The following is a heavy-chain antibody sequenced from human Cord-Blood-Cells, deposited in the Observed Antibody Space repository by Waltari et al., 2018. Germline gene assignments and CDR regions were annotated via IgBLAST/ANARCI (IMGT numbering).Heavy chain of an antibody. CDR1: GGSISSSSYY. J-gene: IGHJ4*02. Sequence: QLQLQESGPGLVKPSETLSLTCTVSGGSISSSSYYWGWIRQPPGKGLEWIGSFYYSGSTYYNPSLKGRVTISVDTSKNQFSLKLSSVTAADTAVYYCARPERIVATIDYWGQGTLVTVSS. CDR2: FYYSGST. CDR3: ARPERIVATIDY. D-gene: IGHD5-12*01. V-gene: IGHV4-39*01.